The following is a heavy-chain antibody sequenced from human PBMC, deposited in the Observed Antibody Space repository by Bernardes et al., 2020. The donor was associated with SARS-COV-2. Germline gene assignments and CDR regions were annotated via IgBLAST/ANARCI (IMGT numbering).Heavy chain of an antibody. V-gene: IGHV1-8*01. D-gene: IGHD3-3*01. CDR1: GYTFTSYD. Sequence: ASVKVSCKASGYTFTSYDINWVRQATGQGLEWMGWMNPNSGNTGYAQKFQGRVTMTRNTSISTAYMELSSLRSEDTAVYYCARASSAIFGGEIDYWGQGTLVTVSS. CDR3: ARASSAIFGGEIDY. CDR2: MNPNSGNT. J-gene: IGHJ4*02.